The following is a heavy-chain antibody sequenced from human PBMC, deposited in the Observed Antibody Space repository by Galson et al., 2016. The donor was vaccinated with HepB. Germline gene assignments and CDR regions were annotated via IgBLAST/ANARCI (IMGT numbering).Heavy chain of an antibody. CDR2: ISHDGRDQ. CDR1: GLNFWTYW. D-gene: IGHD3-16*01. Sequence: SLRLSCAASGLNFWTYWMTWVRQAPGKGPEWVASISHDGRDQRYADSVKGRFTISSDNARNSLYLQMNSLRVDDTAVYYCAQYGGLADSWGQGTLVTVSS. CDR3: AQYGGLADS. V-gene: IGHV3-7*01. J-gene: IGHJ4*02.